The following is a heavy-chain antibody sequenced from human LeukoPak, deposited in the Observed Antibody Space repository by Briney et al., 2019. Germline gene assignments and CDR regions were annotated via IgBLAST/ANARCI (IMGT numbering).Heavy chain of an antibody. Sequence: SERLSLVCTVSGTPVSYYCCSWLRQSPGKGLEWIGYIFYTGNTDYNPSLKSRVSISVDTSKNQFSLNLNSVTAADTAVYYCARHGWDGCNYSTSWGQGTLVTVSS. V-gene: IGHV4-59*08. CDR3: ARHGWDGCNYSTS. J-gene: IGHJ5*02. CDR2: IFYTGNT. CDR1: GTPVSYYC. D-gene: IGHD5-24*01.